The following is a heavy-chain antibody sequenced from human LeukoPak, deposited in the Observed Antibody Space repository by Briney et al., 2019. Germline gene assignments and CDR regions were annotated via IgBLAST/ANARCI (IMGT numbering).Heavy chain of an antibody. V-gene: IGHV3-7*01. CDR1: GFTFSTDW. CDR2: IKQDGSEK. J-gene: IGHJ4*02. Sequence: GSLRLSRAASGFTFSTDWMSWVRQAPGKGLEWVANIKQDGSEKYYVDSVKGRFTISRDNAKNSLYLQMNSLRAEDTAMYYCARDSAGNDYWGQGTLVTVSS. D-gene: IGHD6-13*01. CDR3: ARDSAGNDY.